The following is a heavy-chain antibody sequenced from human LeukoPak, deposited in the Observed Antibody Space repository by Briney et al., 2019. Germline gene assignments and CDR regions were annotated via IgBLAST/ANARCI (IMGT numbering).Heavy chain of an antibody. V-gene: IGHV3-23*01. CDR1: GFTFSSYA. J-gene: IGHJ4*02. D-gene: IGHD6-13*01. CDR2: VSGSGGST. CDR3: AKDDGSSWYGGDYFDY. Sequence: GGSLRLSCVVSGFTFSSYAMNWVRQAPGKGLQWVSTVSGSGGSTYYADSVKGRFTISRDNSKNTLYLQMNSLRAEDTAVYYCAKDDGSSWYGGDYFDYWGQGTLVTVSS.